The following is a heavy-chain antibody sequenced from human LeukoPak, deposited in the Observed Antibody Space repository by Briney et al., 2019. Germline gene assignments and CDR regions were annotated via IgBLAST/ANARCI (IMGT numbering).Heavy chain of an antibody. Sequence: GASVKLSCKASGYTFTSYSISWVRQAPGQGLEWMGWISAYNSNTNYAQKLQGRVTMTTDTSTSTAYMELRSLRSDDTAVYYCARGYYDSSGYYYDAAEYFQHWGQGTLVTVSS. J-gene: IGHJ1*01. CDR2: ISAYNSNT. CDR3: ARGYYDSSGYYYDAAEYFQH. CDR1: GYTFTSYS. V-gene: IGHV1-18*01. D-gene: IGHD3-22*01.